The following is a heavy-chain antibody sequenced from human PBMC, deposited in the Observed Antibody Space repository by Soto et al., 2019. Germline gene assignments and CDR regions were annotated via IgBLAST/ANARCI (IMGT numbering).Heavy chain of an antibody. CDR2: IYWSGDE. V-gene: IGHV2-5*01. CDR1: GFSLSTSGVG. D-gene: IGHD6-6*01. CDR3: ARGIAARPVFAFDS. J-gene: IGHJ3*02. Sequence: SGPTLVNPTQTLTLTCSFSGFSLSTSGVGVGWIRQPPGKALEWLAHIYWSGDEHYRPTLKSRLSITKDTSKNQVVLTMTYMDRVGTATYYCARGIAARPVFAFDSWGQRTMVTV.